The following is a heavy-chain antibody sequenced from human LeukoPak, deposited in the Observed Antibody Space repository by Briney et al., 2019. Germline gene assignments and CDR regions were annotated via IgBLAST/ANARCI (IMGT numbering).Heavy chain of an antibody. J-gene: IGHJ5*02. V-gene: IGHV1-24*01. CDR1: GYTLTELS. D-gene: IGHD4-11*01. CDR3: ATYMTTLTANWFDP. Sequence: ASVNVSCKVSGYTLTELSMHGLRQAPGKGLEWMGTFDPEDGETIYAQKFQGRVTMTEDTSTDTAYMELSSLRSEDTAVYYCATYMTTLTANWFDPWGQGTLVTVSS. CDR2: FDPEDGET.